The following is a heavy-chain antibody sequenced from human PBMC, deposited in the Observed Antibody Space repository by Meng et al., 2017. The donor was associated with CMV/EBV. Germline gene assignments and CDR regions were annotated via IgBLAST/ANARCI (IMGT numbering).Heavy chain of an antibody. V-gene: IGHV1-2*02. CDR3: ARSSGWSRFDY. Sequence: QVQLGQSGVEVKKPGASVKVSCQASGYTVTDYYIHWVRQAPGQWLEWMGWINPNDDTNYAQNFQDRVTMTRDMSINTVYMELSRLTSDDTAVYYCARSSGWSRFDYWGLGTLVTVSS. CDR1: GYTVTDYY. D-gene: IGHD6-19*01. J-gene: IGHJ4*02. CDR2: INPNDDT.